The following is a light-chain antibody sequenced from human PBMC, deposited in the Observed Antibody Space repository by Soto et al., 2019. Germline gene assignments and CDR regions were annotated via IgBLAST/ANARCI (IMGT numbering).Light chain of an antibody. J-gene: IGLJ2*01. CDR1: NSDVGGYNY. Sequence: QSALTQPASVSGSPGRSITISCTGTNSDVGGYNYVSWYQQHPGKAPKLIIYEVNKRPSGVPDRFSGSKSGSTASLTVSGLQAEDEADYYCSSFAVSPVVFGGGTNVTVL. CDR2: EVN. V-gene: IGLV2-8*01. CDR3: SSFAVSPVV.